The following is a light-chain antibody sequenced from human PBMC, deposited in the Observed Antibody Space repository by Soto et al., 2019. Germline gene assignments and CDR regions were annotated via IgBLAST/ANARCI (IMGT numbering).Light chain of an antibody. J-gene: IGLJ3*02. Sequence: QSALTQPASVSGSPGQSITISCTGTSSDVGGYNYVSWYQQHPGKAPKLMIYEVSNRPSGVSNRFSGSKSGNTASLTISGLQAEDGADYYCSSYTSSSPLWVFGGGTKLTVL. CDR2: EVS. CDR3: SSYTSSSPLWV. CDR1: SSDVGGYNY. V-gene: IGLV2-14*01.